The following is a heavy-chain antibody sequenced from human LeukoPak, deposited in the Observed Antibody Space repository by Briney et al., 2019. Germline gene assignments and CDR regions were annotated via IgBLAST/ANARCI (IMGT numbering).Heavy chain of an antibody. CDR3: ARESGSGWTIFDY. Sequence: GGSLRLSCAASGFTFSSYAMSWVRQAPGKGLEWVSAISGSGDITNYADSVKGRFTISRDNSKNSLHLQMNSLRAEDTAVYYCARESGSGWTIFDYWGQGTLVTVSS. J-gene: IGHJ4*02. CDR2: ISGSGDIT. CDR1: GFTFSSYA. V-gene: IGHV3-23*01. D-gene: IGHD3-10*01.